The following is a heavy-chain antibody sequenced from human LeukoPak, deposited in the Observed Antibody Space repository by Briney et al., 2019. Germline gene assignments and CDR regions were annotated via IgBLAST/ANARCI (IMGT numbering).Heavy chain of an antibody. CDR3: ARNENSGWGYFDY. Sequence: GGSLRLSCAASGFTFTSYSMSWVRQAPGKGLEWVSVIYSGGSTYYADSVKGRFTISRDNSKDTLYLQMNSLRAEDTAVYYCARNENSGWGYFDYWGQGTLVTVSS. D-gene: IGHD5-12*01. CDR1: GFTFTSYS. CDR2: IYSGGST. J-gene: IGHJ4*02. V-gene: IGHV3-23*03.